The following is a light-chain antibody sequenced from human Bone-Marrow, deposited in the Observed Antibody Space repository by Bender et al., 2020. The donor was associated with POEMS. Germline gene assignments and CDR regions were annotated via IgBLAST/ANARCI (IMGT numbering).Light chain of an antibody. CDR3: STWDDRLNAWL. V-gene: IGLV2-8*01. Sequence: QSALTQPPSASGSPGQSVTISCTGTSTDIGAYNYVSWDQQHPGRAPKLLFFEVSKRHSGVPNRFSASKSGSSASLAISGLQSEDAADYYCSTWDDRLNAWLFGGGTKLTVL. CDR2: EVS. J-gene: IGLJ3*02. CDR1: STDIGAYNY.